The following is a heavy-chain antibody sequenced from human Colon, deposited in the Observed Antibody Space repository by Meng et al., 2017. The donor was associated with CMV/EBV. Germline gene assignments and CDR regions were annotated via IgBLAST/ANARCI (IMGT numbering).Heavy chain of an antibody. CDR1: GITFNNYD. Sequence: SGITFNNYDMHWVRQAPGRGLEWVAVISYDGSRTYYADSVKGRFTISRDNSKITLYLQMDNLIREDTAFYYCAKDRVGGGATTFDSWGQGTLVTVSS. V-gene: IGHV3-30*18. J-gene: IGHJ4*02. CDR3: AKDRVGGGATTFDS. D-gene: IGHD3-16*01. CDR2: ISYDGSRT.